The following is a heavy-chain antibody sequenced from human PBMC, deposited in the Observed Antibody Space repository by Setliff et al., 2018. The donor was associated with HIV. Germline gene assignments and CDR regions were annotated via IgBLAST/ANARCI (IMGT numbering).Heavy chain of an antibody. V-gene: IGHV1-46*01. CDR2: INPSGGRR. J-gene: IGHJ4*02. Sequence: ASVKVSCKASGYTFTNYFVHWVRQAPGQGLEWMGMINPSGGRRSFAQKFQGRITVATATSTATSTGTVYMELSSLRSEDTAVYYCAREAPDDHFDHWGQGTQVTVSS. D-gene: IGHD1-1*01. CDR1: GYTFTNYF. CDR3: AREAPDDHFDH.